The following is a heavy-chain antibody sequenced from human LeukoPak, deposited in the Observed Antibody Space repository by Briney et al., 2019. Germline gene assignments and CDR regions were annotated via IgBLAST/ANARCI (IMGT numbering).Heavy chain of an antibody. CDR3: ARDLTSYCSGGSCYRDAFDI. CDR1: GGSISSGSYY. J-gene: IGHJ3*02. Sequence: PSETLSLTCTVSGGSISSGSYYWSWIRQPAGKGLEWIGRIYTSGSTNYNPSLKSRVTISVDTSKNQFSLKLSSVTAADTAVYYCARDLTSYCSGGSCYRDAFDIWGQGTMVTVSS. D-gene: IGHD2-15*01. CDR2: IYTSGST. V-gene: IGHV4-61*02.